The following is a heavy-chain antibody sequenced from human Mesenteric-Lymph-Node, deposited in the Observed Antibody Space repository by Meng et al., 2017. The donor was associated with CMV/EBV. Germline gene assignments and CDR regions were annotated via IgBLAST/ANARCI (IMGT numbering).Heavy chain of an antibody. CDR2: IYSGGST. V-gene: IGHV3-53*01. J-gene: IGHJ4*02. D-gene: IGHD1-26*01. CDR3: AREDSGSYFDY. CDR1: GFPVSSNY. Sequence: LSCPASGFPVSSNYMSWVRQAPGKGLEWVSVIYSGGSTYYADSVKGRFTISRDNSKNTLYLQMNSPRAEDTAVYYCAREDSGSYFDYWGQGTLVTVSS.